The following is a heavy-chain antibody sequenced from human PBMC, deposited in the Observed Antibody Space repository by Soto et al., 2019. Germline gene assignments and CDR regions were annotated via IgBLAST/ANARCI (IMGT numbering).Heavy chain of an antibody. CDR3: ARDGADYYDSSGYYFALADY. CDR2: IYTSGST. V-gene: IGHV4-4*07. D-gene: IGHD3-22*01. Sequence: QVQLQESGPGLVKPSETLSLTCTVSGGSISSYYWSWIRQPAGKGLEWIGRIYTSGSTNYNPSLKSRVTKSVDTSKNQFSLKLSSVTAADTAVYYCARDGADYYDSSGYYFALADYWGQGTLVTVSS. CDR1: GGSISSYY. J-gene: IGHJ4*02.